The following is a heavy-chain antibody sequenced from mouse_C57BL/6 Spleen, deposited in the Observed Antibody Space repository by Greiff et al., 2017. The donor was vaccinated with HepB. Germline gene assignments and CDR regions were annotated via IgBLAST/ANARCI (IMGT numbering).Heavy chain of an antibody. J-gene: IGHJ4*01. CDR3: AKKGDIYAMDY. D-gene: IGHD3-3*01. V-gene: IGHV2-5*01. Sequence: QVQLKQSGPGLVQPSPSLSITCTASGFSLTSYGVHWVRQSPGKGLEWLGVIWRGGSTDYNAAFMSRLSIIKDNSKSQVFFKMNSLQADDTAIYYCAKKGDIYAMDYWGQGTSVTVSS. CDR2: IWRGGST. CDR1: GFSLTSYG.